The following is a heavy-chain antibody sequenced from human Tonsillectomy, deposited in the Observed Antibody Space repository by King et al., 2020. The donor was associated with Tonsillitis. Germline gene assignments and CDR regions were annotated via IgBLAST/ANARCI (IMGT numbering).Heavy chain of an antibody. D-gene: IGHD3-22*01. CDR2: ISAYNVKT. J-gene: IGHJ4*02. CDR3: ARDFPFYDNKSYDY. CDR1: GYTFTSYG. V-gene: IGHV1-18*01. Sequence: QLVQSGAEVRKPGASVKVSCKASGYTFTSYGISWVRQAPGQGLEWMGWISAYNVKTNYAQKLQGKVTMTTDTSTRTAYMELRSLRSDDTALYYCARDFPFYDNKSYDYWGQGTLVTVSS.